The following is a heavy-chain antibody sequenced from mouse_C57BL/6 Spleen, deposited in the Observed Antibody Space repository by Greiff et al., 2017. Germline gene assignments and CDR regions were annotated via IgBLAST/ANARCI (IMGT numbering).Heavy chain of an antibody. CDR1: GYTFTDYY. Sequence: EVQLQQSGPELVKPGASVKISCKASGYTFTDYYMNWVKQSHGKSLEWIGDINPNNGGTSYNQKFKGKATLTVDKSSSTAYMELRSLTSEDSAVYYCARLEYSNYEYFDVWGTGTTVTVSS. D-gene: IGHD2-5*01. J-gene: IGHJ1*03. CDR2: INPNNGGT. CDR3: ARLEYSNYEYFDV. V-gene: IGHV1-26*01.